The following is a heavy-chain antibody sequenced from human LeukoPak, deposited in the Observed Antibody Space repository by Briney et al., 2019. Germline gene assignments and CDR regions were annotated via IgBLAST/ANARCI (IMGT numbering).Heavy chain of an antibody. CDR3: AKVRGTFTSGFYFDH. CDR2: ISYNSGFI. Sequence: GGSLRLSCAAPGFKFDDYAMHWVRQAPGKGLEWLSIISYNSGFIDYADSVKGRFTITRDNARNSLYLQLNSLRAEDTASYFCAKVRGTFTSGFYFDHWGQGTLVTVSA. J-gene: IGHJ4*02. D-gene: IGHD3-22*01. CDR1: GFKFDDYA. V-gene: IGHV3-9*01.